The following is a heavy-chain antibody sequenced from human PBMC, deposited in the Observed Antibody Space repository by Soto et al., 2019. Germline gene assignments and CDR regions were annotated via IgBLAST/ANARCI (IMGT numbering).Heavy chain of an antibody. V-gene: IGHV4-34*01. Sequence: SETLSLTCAFYVGSFSGYYWSCIRHPPGKGLEWIGEINHSGSTNYNPSLKSRVTISVDTSKNQFSLKLSSVTAADTAVYYCARGRSRTGTKAGQSEYWGQGTLVNVSS. CDR1: VGSFSGYY. J-gene: IGHJ4*02. CDR2: INHSGST. CDR3: ARGRSRTGTKAGQSEY. D-gene: IGHD1-7*01.